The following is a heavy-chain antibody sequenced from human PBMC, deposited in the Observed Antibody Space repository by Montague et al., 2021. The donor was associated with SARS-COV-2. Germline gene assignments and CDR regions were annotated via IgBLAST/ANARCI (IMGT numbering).Heavy chain of an antibody. CDR3: ARVSSSWSQDYYYSMDV. V-gene: IGHV2-70*11. Sequence: PALVKPTQTLTLTCTFSGFSLSTSGMCVSWIRQPPGKALEWLARIDWDDDKYYSTSLKTRLTISKDTSKNQVVLTMTNMDPVDTATYYCARVSSSWSQDYYYSMDVWGKGTTVTVSS. CDR2: IDWDDDK. D-gene: IGHD6-13*01. J-gene: IGHJ6*03. CDR1: GFSLSTSGMC.